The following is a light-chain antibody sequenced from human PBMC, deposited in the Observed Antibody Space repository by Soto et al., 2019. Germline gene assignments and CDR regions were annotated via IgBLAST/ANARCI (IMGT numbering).Light chain of an antibody. CDR1: NSGSKS. Sequence: SSELTQPPSVSVAPGKTARITCGGNNSGSKSVHWYQQKPRQAPVLVIYYDSGRPSGIPERFSGSNSGNTATLTIIRVEAGDEAAYYCQVWDSSSDHPVVFGGGTKLTVL. J-gene: IGLJ2*01. CDR2: YDS. CDR3: QVWDSSSDHPVV. V-gene: IGLV3-21*04.